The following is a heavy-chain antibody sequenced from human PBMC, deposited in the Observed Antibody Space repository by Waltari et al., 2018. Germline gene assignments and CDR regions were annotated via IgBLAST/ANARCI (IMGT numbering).Heavy chain of an antibody. CDR1: AFTFGAYE. CDR3: ARGRSVYDY. CDR2: ISASGSVI. Sequence: EVQLVESGGGLVQPGESLRLSCSASAFTFGAYEMNWVRQAPGKGLEWVSYISASGSVIYYADSVKGRFTISRDNAMNSLYLQLNSLTAEDTAIYYCARGRSVYDYWGQGTLVTVSS. D-gene: IGHD6-6*01. J-gene: IGHJ4*02. V-gene: IGHV3-48*03.